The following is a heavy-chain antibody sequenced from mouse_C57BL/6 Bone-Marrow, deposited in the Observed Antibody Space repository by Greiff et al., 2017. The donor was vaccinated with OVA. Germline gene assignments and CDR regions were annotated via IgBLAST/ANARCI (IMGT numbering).Heavy chain of an antibody. J-gene: IGHJ3*01. CDR3: ARDEGAWFAY. Sequence: EVKLEESEGGLVQPGSSMKLSCTASGFTFSDYYMAWVRQVPEKGLEWVANINYDGSSTYYLDSLKSRFIISRDNAKNILYLQMSSLKSADTATYYCARDEGAWFAYWGQGTLVTVSA. V-gene: IGHV5-16*01. CDR1: GFTFSDYY. CDR2: INYDGSST.